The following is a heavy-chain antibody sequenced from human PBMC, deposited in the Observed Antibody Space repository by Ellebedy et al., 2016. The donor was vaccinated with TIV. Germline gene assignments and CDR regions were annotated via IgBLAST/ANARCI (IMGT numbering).Heavy chain of an antibody. CDR2: MYYSGSS. CDR3: AASESADSDY. V-gene: IGHV4-59*01. J-gene: IGHJ4*02. Sequence: MPSETLSLTCTVSGGSIRNYYCTLIRQPPEKGLEWIGHMYYSGSSNYHHSLKSRITLSIDTSKNQFSLKMSSVTAADTAVYYCAASESADSDYWGPGTLVTVSS. CDR1: GGSIRNYY. D-gene: IGHD2-2*01.